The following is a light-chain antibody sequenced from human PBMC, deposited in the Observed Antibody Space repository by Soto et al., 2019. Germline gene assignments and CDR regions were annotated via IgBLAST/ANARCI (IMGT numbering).Light chain of an antibody. Sequence: EIQLTQSPASLSASVGDSVTLSCRASQSMSSYLDWYQHKPGQAPKLLIYAAFNLASGVPYRFSGSGSGTDFTLTISSLQPEDFATYYCQQSYSTPITFGGGTKVEIK. CDR3: QQSYSTPIT. CDR2: AAF. V-gene: IGKV1-39*01. CDR1: QSMSSY. J-gene: IGKJ4*01.